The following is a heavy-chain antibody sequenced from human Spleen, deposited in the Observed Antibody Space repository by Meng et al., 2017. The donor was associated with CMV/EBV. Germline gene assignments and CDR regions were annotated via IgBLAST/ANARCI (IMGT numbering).Heavy chain of an antibody. CDR1: GFTFSSYP. CDR3: ARASGYCSSTSCPGYYYGMYV. CDR2: ISHDGTNK. D-gene: IGHD2-2*01. Sequence: GESLKISCAASGFTFSSYPMHWVRQAPGKGLEWMAAISHDGTNKYFADSVKGRFTISRDNSKNMLYLQMNSLRAEDTAVYYCARASGYCSSTSCPGYYYGMYVWGQGTTVTVSS. J-gene: IGHJ6*02. V-gene: IGHV3-30*01.